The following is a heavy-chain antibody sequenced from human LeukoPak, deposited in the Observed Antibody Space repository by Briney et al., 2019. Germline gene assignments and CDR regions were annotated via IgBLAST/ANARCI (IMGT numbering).Heavy chain of an antibody. J-gene: IGHJ5*02. CDR2: ISWNSGSI. V-gene: IGHV3-9*01. Sequence: QTGRSLRLSCAASGFTFDEYAMHWVRQAPGKGLEWVAGISWNSGSIDYADSVKGRFTISRDNAKNSLYLQMNSLRAEDTALYYCTKASGAAASYTWFDPWGQGTLVTVSS. CDR1: GFTFDEYA. D-gene: IGHD2-2*01. CDR3: TKASGAAASYTWFDP.